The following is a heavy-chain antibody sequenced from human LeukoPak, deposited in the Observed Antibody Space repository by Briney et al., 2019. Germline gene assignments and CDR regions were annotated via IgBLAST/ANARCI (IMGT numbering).Heavy chain of an antibody. CDR1: GFTFSSYA. CDR2: IIRSGGST. CDR3: ANGPYGELLPDY. D-gene: IGHD1-26*01. J-gene: IGHJ4*02. Sequence: PGGSLRLSCAASGFTFSSYAMSWVRQAPGKGLEWVSAIIRSGGSTYYADSVKGRFTISRDKSKNTLYLQMNSLRAEDTAVYYCANGPYGELLPDYWGQGTLVTVSS. V-gene: IGHV3-23*01.